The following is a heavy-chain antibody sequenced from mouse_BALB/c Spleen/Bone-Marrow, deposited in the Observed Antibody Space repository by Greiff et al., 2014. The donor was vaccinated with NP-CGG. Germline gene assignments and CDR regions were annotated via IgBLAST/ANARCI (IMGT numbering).Heavy chain of an antibody. J-gene: IGHJ1*01. D-gene: IGHD2-14*01. CDR2: IHPNSGNT. Sequence: VQLQQSGSVLVRPGASVKLSCKASGYTFTSSWMHWAKQRPGQGLEWIGDIHPNSGNTNYNEKSRGKATLTVDTSSNTAYVDLSSLTSEDSAVYYCARSYRFWYFDVWGAGTTVTVSS. V-gene: IGHV1S130*01. CDR3: ARSYRFWYFDV. CDR1: GYTFTSSW.